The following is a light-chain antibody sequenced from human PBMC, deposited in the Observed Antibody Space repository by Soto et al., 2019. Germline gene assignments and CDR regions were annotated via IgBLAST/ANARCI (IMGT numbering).Light chain of an antibody. CDR3: QQYNSYPWT. Sequence: IQMTQSPSTLSASVGDRVTLTCRASQSISSWLAWYQQKPGRAPKLLIYHAYSLESGVPSRFSGSESGTEFTLTINSLQPDDFATYYCQQYNSYPWTVGQGTKVDIK. V-gene: IGKV1-5*01. CDR2: HAY. J-gene: IGKJ1*01. CDR1: QSISSW.